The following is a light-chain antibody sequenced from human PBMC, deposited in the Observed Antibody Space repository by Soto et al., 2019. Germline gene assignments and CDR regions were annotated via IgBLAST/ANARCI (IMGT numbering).Light chain of an antibody. V-gene: IGKV1-5*01. CDR3: QQYDSYSSGP. Sequence: DIHLNQSPSFRSAYVVDIVSITGLASQTINSWLAWYQQKPGKAPKVLIFDASSLKTGVPSRFSGSGSGTEFTLTISNLQPDDFATYYCQQYDSYSSGPFGQGTKVDIK. CDR1: QTINSW. CDR2: DAS. J-gene: IGKJ1*01.